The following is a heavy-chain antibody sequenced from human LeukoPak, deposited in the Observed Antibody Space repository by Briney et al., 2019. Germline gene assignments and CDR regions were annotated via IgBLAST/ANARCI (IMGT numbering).Heavy chain of an antibody. CDR1: GFTFSSYA. CDR2: ISYDGSNK. J-gene: IGHJ6*02. CDR3: ARGHYDSSGYYYYYGMDV. Sequence: GGSLRLFCAASGFTFSSYAMHWVRQAPGKGLEWVAVISYDGSNKYYADSVKGRFTISRDNSKNTLYLQMNSLRAEDTAVYYCARGHYDSSGYYYYYGMDVWGQGTTVTVSS. D-gene: IGHD3-22*01. V-gene: IGHV3-30-3*01.